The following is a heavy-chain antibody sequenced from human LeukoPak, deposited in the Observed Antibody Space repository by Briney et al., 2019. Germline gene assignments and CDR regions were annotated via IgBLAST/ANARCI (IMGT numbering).Heavy chain of an antibody. V-gene: IGHV1-69*04. CDR3: AHSSGSLGEDY. Sequence: SVKVSCKASGGTFTSYAISWVRQAPGQGLECMGRIIPILGIANYAQKFQGRVTITADKSTSTAYMELSSLRSEDTAVYYCAHSSGSLGEDYWGQGTLVTVSS. J-gene: IGHJ4*02. D-gene: IGHD3-22*01. CDR2: IIPILGIA. CDR1: GGTFTSYA.